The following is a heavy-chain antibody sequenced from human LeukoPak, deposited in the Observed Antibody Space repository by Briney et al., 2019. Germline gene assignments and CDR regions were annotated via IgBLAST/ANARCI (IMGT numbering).Heavy chain of an antibody. CDR3: ARGGWYSIN. Sequence: SETLSLTCAVYGGSFSGYYWTWIRQPPGKGLEWIGEIKHSGSINYNPSLKSRVTISVDTSKNQFSLKLTSVTAADTAVYFCARGGWYSINWGQGTLVTVSS. CDR2: IKHSGSI. D-gene: IGHD6-19*01. V-gene: IGHV4-34*01. J-gene: IGHJ4*02. CDR1: GGSFSGYY.